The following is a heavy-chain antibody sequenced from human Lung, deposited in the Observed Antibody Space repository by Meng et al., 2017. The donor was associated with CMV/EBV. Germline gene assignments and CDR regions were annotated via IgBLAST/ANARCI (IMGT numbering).Heavy chain of an antibody. D-gene: IGHD3-3*01. CDR2: ISGSGGSK. Sequence: ESLKISCAASGFTFSSYAMSWVRQAPGKGLEWVSAISGSGGSKYYADSVKGRFTISRDNSKNTLYLQMNSLRAEDTAVYYRAKYGFSPLRSEIYAYHYGMDVWGQGXTVTVSS. CDR3: AKYGFSPLRSEIYAYHYGMDV. J-gene: IGHJ6*02. CDR1: GFTFSSYA. V-gene: IGHV3-23*01.